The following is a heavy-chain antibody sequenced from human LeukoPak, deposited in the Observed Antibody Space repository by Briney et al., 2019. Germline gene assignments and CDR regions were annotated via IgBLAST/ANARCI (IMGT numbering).Heavy chain of an antibody. J-gene: IGHJ3*02. CDR3: ATSRGVVVVAATQAFDI. D-gene: IGHD2-15*01. V-gene: IGHV4-34*01. CDR2: INHSGST. Sequence: SETLSLTCAVYGGSFSGYYWSWIRQPPGKELEWIGEINHSGSTNYNPSLKSRVTISVDTSKNQFSLKLSSVTAADTAVYYCATSRGVVVVAATQAFDIWGQGTMVTVSS. CDR1: GGSFSGYY.